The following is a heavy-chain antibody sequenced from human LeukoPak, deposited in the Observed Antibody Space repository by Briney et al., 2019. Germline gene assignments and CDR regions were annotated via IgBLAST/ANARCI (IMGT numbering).Heavy chain of an antibody. Sequence: SCTASGFTFSNYAMSWVRQAPGKGLEWVSAISGSGGSTYYADSVKGRFTISRDNSKNTLYLQMNSLRAEDTAVYYCASVASDYDFWSGYFTGNFDYWGQGTLVTVSS. V-gene: IGHV3-23*01. D-gene: IGHD3-3*01. CDR2: ISGSGGST. J-gene: IGHJ4*02. CDR3: ASVASDYDFWSGYFTGNFDY. CDR1: GFTFSNYA.